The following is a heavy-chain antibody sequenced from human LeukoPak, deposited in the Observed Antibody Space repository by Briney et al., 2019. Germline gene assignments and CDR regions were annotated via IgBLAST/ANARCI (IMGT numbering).Heavy chain of an antibody. CDR2: ISGYNGNT. Sequence: ASVKVSCKASGYTFTTYNINWVRQAPGQGLEWMGWISGYNGNTNYAQKLQGRVTMTTDTSTSTAYMELRSLKSDDTAVYYCARGISSGSFDYWGQGTLVTVSS. V-gene: IGHV1-18*01. D-gene: IGHD1-26*01. CDR3: ARGISSGSFDY. J-gene: IGHJ4*02. CDR1: GYTFTTYN.